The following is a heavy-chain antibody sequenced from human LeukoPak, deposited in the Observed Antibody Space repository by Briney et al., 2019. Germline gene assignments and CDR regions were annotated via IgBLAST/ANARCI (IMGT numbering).Heavy chain of an antibody. CDR1: GYTFTNYY. CDR2: INPNNGGT. Sequence: ASVKVSCKASGYTFTNYYIHWVRQAPGQGLEWMGWINPNNGGTNYAQKFQGRVTMAGDPSISTAYLQWSSLKASDTAMYYCARRPPPDYGSGSVNYYFDYWGQGTLVTVSS. D-gene: IGHD3-10*01. J-gene: IGHJ4*02. CDR3: ARRPPPDYGSGSVNYYFDY. V-gene: IGHV1-2*02.